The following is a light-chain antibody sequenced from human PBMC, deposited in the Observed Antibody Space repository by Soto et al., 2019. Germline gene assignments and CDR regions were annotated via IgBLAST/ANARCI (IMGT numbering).Light chain of an antibody. CDR2: AAS. Sequence: DIQMTQSPSSLSASVGDRVTITCRASQGIRNVLGWYQQKPGKAPKRLIYAASSLQSGVPSGFQGSGYGKAFTRPNGSQQPEDIATYYCLQKNSFPRTFGQGTKVESK. CDR1: QGIRNV. CDR3: LQKNSFPRT. V-gene: IGKV1-17*01. J-gene: IGKJ1*01.